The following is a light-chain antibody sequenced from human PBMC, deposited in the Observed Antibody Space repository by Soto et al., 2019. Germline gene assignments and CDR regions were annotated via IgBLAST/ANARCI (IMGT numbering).Light chain of an antibody. CDR3: QQYGSSPKYT. V-gene: IGKV3-20*01. CDR2: GAS. J-gene: IGKJ2*01. CDR1: QSVSSSY. Sequence: EIVLTQSPGTLSLSPGERATLSCRASQSVSSSYLDWYQQKPGQAPRLLIYGASSRATGIPDRFSGSGYGTDFTLTISRLEPEDFAVYYCQQYGSSPKYTFGQGTKLEIK.